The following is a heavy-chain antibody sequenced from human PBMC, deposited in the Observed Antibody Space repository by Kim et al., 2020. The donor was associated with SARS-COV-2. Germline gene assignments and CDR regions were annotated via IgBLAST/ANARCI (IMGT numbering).Heavy chain of an antibody. Sequence: GGSLRLSCGASGFTVNNFAMSWVRQAPGKGLEWVSTDPGGGGRIFYADSVKGRFTISRDNSKNTVFLQMNSVRAEDTAVYYCAKAQPLSSRCYVFEDWGQGTLVTVSS. CDR2: DPGGGGRI. CDR3: AKAQPLSSRCYVFED. J-gene: IGHJ4*01. D-gene: IGHD2-15*01. V-gene: IGHV3-23*01. CDR1: GFTVNNFA.